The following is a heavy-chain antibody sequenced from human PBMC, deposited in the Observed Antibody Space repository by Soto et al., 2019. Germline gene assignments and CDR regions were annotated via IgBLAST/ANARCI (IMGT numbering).Heavy chain of an antibody. CDR3: VSAAGQSYYYYYGMDV. CDR1: GFTFSSYS. J-gene: IGHJ6*02. D-gene: IGHD6-13*01. Sequence: GGSLRLSCAASGFTFSSYSMSWIRQAPGKGLEWVSYISSSGSTIYYADSVKGRFTISRDNAKNSLYLQMNSLRAEDTAVYYCVSAAGQSYYYYYGMDVWGQGTTVTVSS. CDR2: ISSSGSTI. V-gene: IGHV3-48*04.